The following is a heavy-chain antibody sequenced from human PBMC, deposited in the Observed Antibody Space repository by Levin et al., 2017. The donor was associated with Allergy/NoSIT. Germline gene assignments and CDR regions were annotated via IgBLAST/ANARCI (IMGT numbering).Heavy chain of an antibody. J-gene: IGHJ4*02. Sequence: GESLKISCAASGFTFSSYSMNWVRQAPGKGLEWVSYISSYSSTIYYADSVKGRFTISRDNAKNSLYLQMNSLRAEDTAVYYCARAIGGSGYGGGFDYWGQGTLVTVSS. CDR1: GFTFSSYS. CDR3: ARAIGGSGYGGGFDY. D-gene: IGHD5-12*01. CDR2: ISSYSSTI. V-gene: IGHV3-48*01.